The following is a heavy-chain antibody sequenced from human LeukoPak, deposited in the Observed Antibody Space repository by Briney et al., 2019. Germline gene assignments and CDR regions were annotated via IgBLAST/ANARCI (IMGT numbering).Heavy chain of an antibody. CDR2: ISTSGST. Sequence: PSETLSLTCTVSGGSVSSGHYYWTWIRQPAGKGLEWIGRISTSGSTNYNRSLNIRVTISVYTSKNQFSLRLSSVTSAYTAVYYCAREAPFYDFWGGYPGTHYYYYMDVWGKGTTVTVSS. CDR1: GGSVSSGHYY. CDR3: AREAPFYDFWGGYPGTHYYYYMDV. V-gene: IGHV4-61*02. D-gene: IGHD3-3*01. J-gene: IGHJ6*03.